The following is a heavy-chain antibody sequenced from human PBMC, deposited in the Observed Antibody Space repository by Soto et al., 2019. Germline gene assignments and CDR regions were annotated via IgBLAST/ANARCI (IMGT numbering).Heavy chain of an antibody. V-gene: IGHV3-23*01. CDR2: ISGGGDGA. D-gene: IGHD2-15*01. CDR1: GFAFSYYA. Sequence: EVQLLESGGGLVQPGGSLRLSCAASGFAFSYYAIIWVRQAPGKGLEWVSTISGGGDGAFYADSVKGRFTISRDNSRNTVYLQVNSLRAEDTAVYYCARKGPGSLTIYCSDGGWHYAFDIWGQGTRVTVSS. J-gene: IGHJ3*02. CDR3: ARKGPGSLTIYCSDGGWHYAFDI.